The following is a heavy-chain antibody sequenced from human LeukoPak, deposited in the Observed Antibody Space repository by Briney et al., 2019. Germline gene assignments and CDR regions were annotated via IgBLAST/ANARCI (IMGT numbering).Heavy chain of an antibody. Sequence: SETLSLTCSVSGGSITNKNYYWGWIRQPPGKGLEWIGNIYYDGRTYYNPSLKSRVTISVDTSKNQFSLKVTSVTAADTAVYYCARVSLNSGYYGLYFDYWGQGTLVTVSS. D-gene: IGHD3-22*01. CDR1: GGSITNKNYY. CDR3: ARVSLNSGYYGLYFDY. CDR2: IYYDGRT. J-gene: IGHJ4*02. V-gene: IGHV4-39*01.